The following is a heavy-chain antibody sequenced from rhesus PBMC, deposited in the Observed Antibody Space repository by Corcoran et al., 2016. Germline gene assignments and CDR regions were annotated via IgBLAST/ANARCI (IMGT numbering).Heavy chain of an antibody. V-gene: IGHV4-160*01. Sequence: QVQLQESGPGLVKPSETLSITCAVSGGPISSNYWSRIRQSPGKGLEGVGYIYGRSRAPNYNPSLKGRVTISTDPSNNQFSLKLSSMPAADTAVYYCAKLPPRTVAATWVDSWGQGVVVTVSS. D-gene: IGHD4-29*01. CDR3: AKLPPRTVAATWVDS. CDR1: GGPISSNY. J-gene: IGHJ6*01. CDR2: IYGRSRAP.